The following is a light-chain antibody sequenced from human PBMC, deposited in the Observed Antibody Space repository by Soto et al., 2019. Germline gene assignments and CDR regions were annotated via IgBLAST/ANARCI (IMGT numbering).Light chain of an antibody. Sequence: QSVLTQPASVSGSPGQSINISCTGTSSDVGGYNYVSWYQQHPGKAPKLMIYDVSSRPSGVSNRFSGSKSGNTASLTISGLQAEDEADYYCSLYTSSSTVVFGGGTKVTVL. CDR3: SLYTSSSTVV. J-gene: IGLJ2*01. CDR2: DVS. V-gene: IGLV2-14*01. CDR1: SSDVGGYNY.